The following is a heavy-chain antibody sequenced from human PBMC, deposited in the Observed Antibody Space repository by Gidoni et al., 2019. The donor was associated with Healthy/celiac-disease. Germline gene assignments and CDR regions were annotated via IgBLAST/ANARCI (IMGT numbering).Heavy chain of an antibody. J-gene: IGHJ3*02. CDR3: ARRADAFDI. Sequence: QVQLQASGPGPVKPSETLSLTCTVPGGSISSYYWSWIRQPPGKGLEWIGYIYYSGSTNYNPSLKSRVTISVDTSKNQFSLKLSSVTAADTAVYYCARRADAFDIWGQGTMVTVSS. CDR2: IYYSGST. CDR1: GGSISSYY. V-gene: IGHV4-59*01.